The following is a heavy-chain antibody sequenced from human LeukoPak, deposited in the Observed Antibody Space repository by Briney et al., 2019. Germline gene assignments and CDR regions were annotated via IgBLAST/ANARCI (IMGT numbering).Heavy chain of an antibody. CDR2: ISAYNGNT. J-gene: IGHJ3*02. Sequence: ASVKVSCKASGYTFTSYGISWVRQAPGQGLGWRGWISAYNGNTNYAQKLQGRVTMTTDTSTSTAYMELRSLRSDDTAVYYCARRMPLGSANAFDIWGQGTMVTVSS. CDR3: ARRMPLGSANAFDI. CDR1: GYTFTSYG. V-gene: IGHV1-18*01. D-gene: IGHD3-10*01.